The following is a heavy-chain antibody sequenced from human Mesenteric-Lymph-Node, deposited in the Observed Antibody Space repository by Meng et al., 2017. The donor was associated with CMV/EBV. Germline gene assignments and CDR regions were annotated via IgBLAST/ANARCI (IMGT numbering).Heavy chain of an antibody. J-gene: IGHJ3*02. CDR3: ARDYYDSSGYDWRGAFDI. D-gene: IGHD3-22*01. CDR1: GYTFSGYY. V-gene: IGHV1-2*02. CDR2: INPNSGGT. Sequence: ASVKVSCKASGYTFSGYYMHWVRQAPGQGLEWMGWINPNSGGTNYAQKFQGRVTMTRDTSISTAYMELSRLRSDDTAVYYCARDYYDSSGYDWRGAFDIWGLGTMVTVSS.